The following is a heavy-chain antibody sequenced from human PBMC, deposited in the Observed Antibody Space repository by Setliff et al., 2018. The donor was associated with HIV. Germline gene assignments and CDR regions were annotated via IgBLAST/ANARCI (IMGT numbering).Heavy chain of an antibody. CDR3: AKNSAWAVIGSDYYLDF. Sequence: GGSLRLSCAASGFTLSNYGMHWVRQAPGKGLEWVAVIWYDGNNKYYADSVKGRFTISRDKSKNTLYLQMNSLRAEDTAVYYCAKNSAWAVIGSDYYLDFWGQGTLVTVSS. V-gene: IGHV3-33*03. D-gene: IGHD6-19*01. J-gene: IGHJ4*02. CDR1: GFTLSNYG. CDR2: IWYDGNNK.